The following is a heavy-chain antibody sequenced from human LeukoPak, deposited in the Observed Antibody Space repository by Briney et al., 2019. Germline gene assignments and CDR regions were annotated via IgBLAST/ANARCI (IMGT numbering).Heavy chain of an antibody. V-gene: IGHV3-23*01. Sequence: GGSLRLSCAASGFTFSSYAMSWVRQAPGKGLEWVSAISGSGGSTYYADSVKGRSTISRDNSKNTLYLQMNSLRAEDTAVYYCAPLTGGYYFDYWGQGTLVTVSS. CDR3: APLTGGYYFDY. CDR1: GFTFSSYA. D-gene: IGHD1-20*01. J-gene: IGHJ4*02. CDR2: ISGSGGST.